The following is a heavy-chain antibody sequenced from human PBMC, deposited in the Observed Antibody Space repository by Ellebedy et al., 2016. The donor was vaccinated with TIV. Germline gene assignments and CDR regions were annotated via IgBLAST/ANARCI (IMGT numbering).Heavy chain of an antibody. CDR3: ARVTYYYDSSGYYFDY. V-gene: IGHV5-51*01. D-gene: IGHD3-22*01. Sequence: GESLKISXKGSGYSFTSYWIGWVRQMPGKGLEWMGIIYPGDSDTRYSPSFQGQVTISADKSISTAYLQWSSLKASDTAMYYCARVTYYYDSSGYYFDYWGQGTLVTVSS. J-gene: IGHJ4*02. CDR2: IYPGDSDT. CDR1: GYSFTSYW.